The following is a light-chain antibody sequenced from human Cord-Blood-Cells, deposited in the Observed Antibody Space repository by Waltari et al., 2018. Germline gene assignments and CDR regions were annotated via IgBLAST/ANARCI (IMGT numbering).Light chain of an antibody. CDR2: AAF. V-gene: IGKV1-39*01. CDR3: QQSYSTPRDT. J-gene: IGKJ4*01. Sequence: DIQMTQSPSSLSASVGDRVTITCQASQSISSYLNWYQQKPGKAPKHLIYAAFSLQSGVPSMFSGSGSGTVFTLTISSLQPEDFATYYCQQSYSTPRDTFGVGTKVEIK. CDR1: QSISSY.